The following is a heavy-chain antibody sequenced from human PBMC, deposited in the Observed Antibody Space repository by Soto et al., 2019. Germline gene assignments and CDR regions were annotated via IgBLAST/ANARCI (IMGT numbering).Heavy chain of an antibody. J-gene: IGHJ4*02. CDR2: ISGSGGST. CDR1: GFTFSSYG. V-gene: IGHV3-23*01. D-gene: IGHD6-13*01. CDR3: ARAPYSSSWLFDY. Sequence: PGGSLRLSCAASGFTFSSYGMSWVRQAPGKGLEWVSAISGSGGSTYYADSVKGRFTFSRDNSKNTLYLQMNSLRAEDTAVYYCARAPYSSSWLFDYWGQGTLVTAPQ.